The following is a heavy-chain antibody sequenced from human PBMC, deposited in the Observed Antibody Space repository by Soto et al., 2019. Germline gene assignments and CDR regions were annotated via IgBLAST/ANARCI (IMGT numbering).Heavy chain of an antibody. CDR1: GGSIRGSDDY. CDR3: AKTPTGYYDS. J-gene: IGHJ4*02. Sequence: SETLSLTCSVSGGSIRGSDDYWGWIRQSPGKGLEYIGSVFYTGSAYYNPSFKSRVSIVADTSTNRFFLNLKSVTATDTGVYYCAKTPTGYYDSWGQGILVT. D-gene: IGHD2-8*02. V-gene: IGHV4-39*02. CDR2: VFYTGSA.